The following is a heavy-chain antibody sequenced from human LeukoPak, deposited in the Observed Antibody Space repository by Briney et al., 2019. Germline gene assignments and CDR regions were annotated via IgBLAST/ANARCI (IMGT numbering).Heavy chain of an antibody. CDR3: ASSGPYSSSWYNYYYGMDV. Sequence: SQTLSLTCTVSGGSISSGSYYWSWIRQPAGKGLEWIGRIYTSGSTNYNPSLKSRVTISVDTSKNQFSLKLSSVTAADTALYYCASSGPYSSSWYNYYYGMDVWGQGTTVTVSS. D-gene: IGHD6-13*01. CDR1: GGSISSGSYY. CDR2: IYTSGST. V-gene: IGHV4-61*02. J-gene: IGHJ6*02.